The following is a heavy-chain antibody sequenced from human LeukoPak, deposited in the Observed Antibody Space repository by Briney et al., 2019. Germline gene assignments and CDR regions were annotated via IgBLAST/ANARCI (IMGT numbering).Heavy chain of an antibody. Sequence: GKSLRLSCAASGFPFNNHAMHWVRQAPGKGLEWVAGISYDGNNKYYAESVKGRFTISRDNSKNTLYLQMNSLRAEDAAVYYCAKGQGGYIEATSFDYWGQGTLVTVSS. CDR2: ISYDGNNK. J-gene: IGHJ4*02. CDR3: AKGQGGYIEATSFDY. D-gene: IGHD5-12*01. V-gene: IGHV3-30*18. CDR1: GFPFNNHA.